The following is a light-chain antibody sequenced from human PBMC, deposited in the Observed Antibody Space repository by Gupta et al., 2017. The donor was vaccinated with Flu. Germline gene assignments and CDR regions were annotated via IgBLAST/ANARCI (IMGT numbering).Light chain of an antibody. CDR3: MQAIQTPLT. CDR1: QGLRHSNGNNY. J-gene: IGKJ4*01. Sequence: IVMPQSPLSLPVTPGAPASISCRSSQGLRHSNGNNYLNWFLQKPGQSPQLLISLGSNRASGVPDRFSGSGSGTDLTLRISRVEAEDVGVYYCMQAIQTPLTFGGGTKVEIK. CDR2: LGS. V-gene: IGKV2-28*01.